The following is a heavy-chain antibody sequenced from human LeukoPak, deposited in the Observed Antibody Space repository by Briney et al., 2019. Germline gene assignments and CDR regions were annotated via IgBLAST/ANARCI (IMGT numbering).Heavy chain of an antibody. CDR2: ISGSGGST. D-gene: IGHD6-13*01. CDR3: AKTRSWYYFDY. CDR1: GFTFSSYW. V-gene: IGHV3-23*01. Sequence: PGGSLRLSCAASGFTFSSYWMSWVRQAPGKGLEWVSVISGSGGSTYYAESVKGRFTISRDKSKNTLYLQMNSLRAEDTAVYYCAKTRSWYYFDYWGQGTLVTVSS. J-gene: IGHJ4*02.